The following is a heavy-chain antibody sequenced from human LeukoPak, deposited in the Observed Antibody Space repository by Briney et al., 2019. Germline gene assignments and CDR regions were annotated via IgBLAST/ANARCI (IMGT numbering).Heavy chain of an antibody. J-gene: IGHJ4*02. D-gene: IGHD3-9*01. V-gene: IGHV4-59*01. CDR3: ARSPDYDILTGYYPTRYYFDH. CDR2: IYYRGSN. Sequence: PSETLSLTCTVSGGSMSSYYWSWLREPPGKGVEWFGYIYYRGSNNYNPSLKSRVTISVDTSKNQFSLKLSSVTAADTAVYYCARSPDYDILTGYYPTRYYFDHWGQGTLVTVSS. CDR1: GGSMSSYY.